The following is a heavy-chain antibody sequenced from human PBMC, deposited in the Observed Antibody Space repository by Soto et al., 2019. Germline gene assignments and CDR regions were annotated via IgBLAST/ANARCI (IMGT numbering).Heavy chain of an antibody. CDR2: INPSGGST. D-gene: IGHD2-8*01. CDR3: ARPAYPGCIHAVCYPLDY. Sequence: QVQLVQSGAEVKKPGASVKISCKASGYTFTSYYMHWVRQAPGQGLEWMGIINPSGGSTNYAQKLQGKVAMTRDTFTSTVYMELNSPRSDDTAVYYCARPAYPGCIHAVCYPLDYWGQGTLVTVSS. CDR1: GYTFTSYY. J-gene: IGHJ4*02. V-gene: IGHV1-46*03.